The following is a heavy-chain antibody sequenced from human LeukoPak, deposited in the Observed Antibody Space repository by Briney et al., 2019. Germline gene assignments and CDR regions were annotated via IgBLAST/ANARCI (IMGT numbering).Heavy chain of an antibody. CDR2: ISSSSSYT. CDR1: EFTFRSYW. V-gene: IGHV3-11*03. CDR3: ARFQQQLAYYFDY. J-gene: IGHJ4*02. Sequence: GGSLRLSCAASEFTFRSYWMHWVRQAPGKGLEWVSYISSSSSYTNYADSVKGRFTISRDNAKNSLYLQMNSLRAEDTAVYYYARFQQQLAYYFDYWGQGTLVTVSS. D-gene: IGHD6-13*01.